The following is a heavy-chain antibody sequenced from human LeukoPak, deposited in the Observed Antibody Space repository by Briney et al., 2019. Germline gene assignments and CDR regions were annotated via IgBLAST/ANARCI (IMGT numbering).Heavy chain of an antibody. Sequence: GGSLRLSCAVSGFTFSSYSMSWVRQAPGKGLEWVSSISSGGTYKYYAASVKGRFTISRDNAKNSLYLQMNSLRAEDTAVYYCAKGKDSVAGATNDYCGQGPLVPVSS. D-gene: IGHD6-19*01. CDR1: GFTFSSYS. CDR2: ISSGGTYK. J-gene: IGHJ4*02. CDR3: AKGKDSVAGATNDY. V-gene: IGHV3-21*01.